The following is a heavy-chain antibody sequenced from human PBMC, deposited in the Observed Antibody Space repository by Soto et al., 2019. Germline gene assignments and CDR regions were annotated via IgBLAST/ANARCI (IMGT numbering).Heavy chain of an antibody. Sequence: EVQLVESGGGLVKPGGSLRLSCAASGFTFSSYSMNWVRQAPGKGLEWVSSISSSSSYIYYADSVKGRFTISRDNAKNSLYLQMNSLRAEDTALYYCAKWSSRGYYDSSGYPFDYWGQGTLVTVSS. D-gene: IGHD3-22*01. CDR3: AKWSSRGYYDSSGYPFDY. CDR1: GFTFSSYS. J-gene: IGHJ4*02. CDR2: ISSSSSYI. V-gene: IGHV3-21*04.